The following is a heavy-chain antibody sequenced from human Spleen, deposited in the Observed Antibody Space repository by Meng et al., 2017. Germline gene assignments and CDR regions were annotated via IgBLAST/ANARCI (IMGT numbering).Heavy chain of an antibody. Sequence: GESLKISCAASGFTFSSYWMSWVRQAPGKGLEWVANIKQDGSEKYYVDSVKGRFTISRDNSENTLYLQMNSLRAEDTAVYYCARDSSGYNYFDYWGQGTLVTVSS. CDR2: IKQDGSEK. CDR3: ARDSSGYNYFDY. J-gene: IGHJ4*02. V-gene: IGHV3-7*01. D-gene: IGHD3-22*01. CDR1: GFTFSSYW.